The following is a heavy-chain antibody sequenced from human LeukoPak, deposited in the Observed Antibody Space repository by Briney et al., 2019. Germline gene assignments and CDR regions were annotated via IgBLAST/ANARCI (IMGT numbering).Heavy chain of an antibody. Sequence: SETLSLTCTVSGGSLNSSGYYWGWTRQPPGKGLEWIASIYYSGSTYYNPSLKSRVTISVDTSKNQLSLKLSSLTSADTAVYYCARHEYSGSYYGLSWFDPWGQGTLVTVSS. J-gene: IGHJ5*02. D-gene: IGHD1-26*01. CDR3: ARHEYSGSYYGLSWFDP. CDR2: IYYSGST. CDR1: GGSLNSSGYY. V-gene: IGHV4-39*01.